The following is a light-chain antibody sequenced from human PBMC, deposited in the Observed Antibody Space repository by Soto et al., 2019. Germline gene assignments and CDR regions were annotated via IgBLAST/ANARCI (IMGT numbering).Light chain of an antibody. CDR3: SSYTSSSTLV. J-gene: IGLJ2*01. V-gene: IGLV2-14*01. CDR2: DVT. CDR1: SSDVGGYNY. Sequence: QSALTQPASVSGSPGQSIIISCTGTSSDVGGYNYVSWYQQHPGKAPKLMIYDVTSRPSGVSNRFSGSKSGNTASLTISGLQAEDEANYYCSSYTSSSTLVFGGGTKLPVL.